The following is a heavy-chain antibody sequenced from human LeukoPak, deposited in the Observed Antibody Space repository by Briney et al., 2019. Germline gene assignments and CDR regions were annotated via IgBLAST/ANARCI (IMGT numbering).Heavy chain of an antibody. CDR2: ISGNGGST. D-gene: IGHD1-14*01. J-gene: IGHJ3*02. Sequence: GGSLRLSCAASGLTFSSYAMSWVRQAPGKGLEWVSAISGNGGSTYYADSVKGRFTISRDNSKNTLYLQMNSLRAEDTAVYYCAKDPPRSPETLDAFDIWGQGTMVTVSS. CDR1: GLTFSSYA. V-gene: IGHV3-23*01. CDR3: AKDPPRSPETLDAFDI.